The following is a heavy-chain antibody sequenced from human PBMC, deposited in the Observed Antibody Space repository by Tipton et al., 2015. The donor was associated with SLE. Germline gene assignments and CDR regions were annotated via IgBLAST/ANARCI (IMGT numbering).Heavy chain of an antibody. D-gene: IGHD3-3*01. Sequence: TLSLTCTVSGGSINSYYWSWIRQPPGKGLEWVGYVYYTGSTYYSPSLKSRVAISLDTSKKQFSLKLTSVTAADTAVYYCARFHRVRADLDHWGQGTLVTVSS. J-gene: IGHJ4*02. CDR2: VYYTGST. CDR3: ARFHRVRADLDH. CDR1: GGSINSYY. V-gene: IGHV4-59*12.